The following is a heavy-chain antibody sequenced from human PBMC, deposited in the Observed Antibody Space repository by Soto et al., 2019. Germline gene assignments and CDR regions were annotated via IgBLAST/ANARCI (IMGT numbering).Heavy chain of an antibody. D-gene: IGHD6-6*01. J-gene: IGHJ6*02. CDR1: GFTFRRYG. CDR3: ARGGQLVRPQFFDWQYYYYGMDV. CDR2: IWNDGCNP. V-gene: IGHV3-33*01. Sequence: GWPRMRSSAASGFTFRRYGMHGLRRTPGEGRERVGDIWNDGCNPYHSESVKGRFTISRDNSKNTLYLQMNSLRAEDTAVYYWARGGQLVRPQFFDWQYYYYGMDVWGQGTTVPVSS.